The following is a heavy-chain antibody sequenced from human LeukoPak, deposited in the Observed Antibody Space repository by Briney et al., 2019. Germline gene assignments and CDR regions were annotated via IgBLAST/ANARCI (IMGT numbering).Heavy chain of an antibody. Sequence: GGSLILSCAASGFTFSTYWMTWVRQAPGKGPEWVAYIRQDGSEKYYVDSVEGRFTISRDNAKKSLFLQMNSLRAEDTAVYYCARDMRGDGFDIWGQGTMVTVSS. CDR3: ARDMRGDGFDI. D-gene: IGHD2-2*01. J-gene: IGHJ3*02. V-gene: IGHV3-7*04. CDR1: GFTFSTYW. CDR2: IRQDGSEK.